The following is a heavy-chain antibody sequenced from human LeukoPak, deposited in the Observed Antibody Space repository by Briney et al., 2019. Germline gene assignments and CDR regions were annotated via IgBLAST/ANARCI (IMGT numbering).Heavy chain of an antibody. CDR2: ISGSGGST. Sequence: PGASLRLSCAASGFTFSSYAMSWVRQAPGKGLEWVSAISGSGGSTYYADSVKGRFTISRDNSKNTLYLQMNSLRAEDTAVYYCAKDWLYSSGWYEGGAFDYWGLGTLVTVSS. CDR3: AKDWLYSSGWYEGGAFDY. D-gene: IGHD6-19*01. J-gene: IGHJ4*02. V-gene: IGHV3-23*01. CDR1: GFTFSSYA.